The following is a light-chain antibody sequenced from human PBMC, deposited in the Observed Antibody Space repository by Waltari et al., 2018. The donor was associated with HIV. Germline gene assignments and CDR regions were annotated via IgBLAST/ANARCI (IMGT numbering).Light chain of an antibody. Sequence: ALPQPRSVSGSPGPPVTIPCPATGSDVGGHAYVSWYQQHPGKAPKFLIYDVTKPPSGVPDRFSGSKSGNTASLTISGLQAEDEADYFCCSYAGSYTYVVFGGGTKLTVL. CDR1: GSDVGGHAY. J-gene: IGLJ2*01. CDR3: CSYAGSYTYVV. CDR2: DVT. V-gene: IGLV2-11*01.